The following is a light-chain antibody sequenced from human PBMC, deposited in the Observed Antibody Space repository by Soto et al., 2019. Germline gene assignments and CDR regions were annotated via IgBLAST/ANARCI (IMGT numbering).Light chain of an antibody. CDR3: QQYGSSVKT. CDR1: QRVSTIY. CDR2: GSS. J-gene: IGKJ1*01. Sequence: IALTQSPSTLSLSPGERATLSCGASQRVSTIYLAWYQQKPGQAPRLLIYGSSSRATGIPDRFSGSGSGTDFTLTINSLEPDDFAVYFCQQYGSSVKTFGQGTKVDI. V-gene: IGKV3-20*01.